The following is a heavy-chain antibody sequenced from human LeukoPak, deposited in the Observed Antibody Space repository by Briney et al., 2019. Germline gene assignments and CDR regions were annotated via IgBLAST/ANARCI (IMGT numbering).Heavy chain of an antibody. Sequence: TGGSLRLSCAASGSTFSSYGMHWVRQAPGKGLEWVAAISHDGSNKYYADSVKGRFTISRDNSKNTLYLQMNSLRTEDTAVYFCAKETSSGYDYWGQGTLVTVSS. J-gene: IGHJ4*02. CDR1: GSTFSSYG. CDR3: AKETSSGYDY. D-gene: IGHD5-12*01. CDR2: ISHDGSNK. V-gene: IGHV3-30*18.